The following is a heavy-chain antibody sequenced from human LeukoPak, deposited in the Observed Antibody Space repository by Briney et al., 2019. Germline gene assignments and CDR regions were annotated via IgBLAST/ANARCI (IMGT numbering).Heavy chain of an antibody. CDR1: GFTFSTYA. J-gene: IGHJ5*01. Sequence: PGGSLRLSCAASGFTFSTYAMNWARQAPGKGLEWVAVISDDGRHNYYADSVKGRFTISRDNSKSTLYLQMNSLRAEDTAVYYCARDAVITESGTGKWFDSWGQGTLVTVSS. CDR3: ARDAVITESGTGKWFDS. D-gene: IGHD3-10*01. CDR2: ISDDGRHN. V-gene: IGHV3-30*04.